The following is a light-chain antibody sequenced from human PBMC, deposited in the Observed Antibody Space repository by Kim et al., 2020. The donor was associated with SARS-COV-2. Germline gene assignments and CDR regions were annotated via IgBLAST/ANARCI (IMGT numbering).Light chain of an antibody. CDR1: QSIRSW. V-gene: IGKV1-5*01. J-gene: IGKJ1*01. CDR2: DAS. CDR3: QQYDGFSST. Sequence: DIQMTQSPSTLSASVGDRVTITCRASQSIRSWLAWYQQKPGKAPKLLIYDASKLESGVPSRFSGRGSGAEFVLTITSVQPDDIATYYCQQYDGFSSTFGQGTKV.